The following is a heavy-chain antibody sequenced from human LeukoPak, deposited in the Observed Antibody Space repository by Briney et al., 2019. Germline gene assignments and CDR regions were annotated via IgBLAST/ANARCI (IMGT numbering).Heavy chain of an antibody. Sequence: GGSPRLSCAASGFTFSSYWMSWVRQAPGKGLEWVANIKQDGSEKYYVDSVKGRFTISRDNAKNSLYLQMNSLRAEDTAVYYCASLSGYSSGWYPIAEYFQHWGQGTLVTVSS. D-gene: IGHD6-19*01. CDR2: IKQDGSEK. V-gene: IGHV3-7*03. CDR3: ASLSGYSSGWYPIAEYFQH. J-gene: IGHJ1*01. CDR1: GFTFSSYW.